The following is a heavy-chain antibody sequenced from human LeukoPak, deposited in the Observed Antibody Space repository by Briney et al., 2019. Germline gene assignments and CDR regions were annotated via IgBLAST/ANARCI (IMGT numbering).Heavy chain of an antibody. CDR1: GHTFTSYA. CDR3: ARGADSSSWYPPDY. Sequence: ASVKVSCKASGHTFTSYAMHWVRQAPGQRLEWMGWINAGNGNTKYSQKFQGRVTITRNTSASTAYMELSSLRSEDTAVYYCARGADSSSWYPPDYWGQGTLVTVSS. V-gene: IGHV1-3*01. CDR2: INAGNGNT. D-gene: IGHD6-13*01. J-gene: IGHJ4*02.